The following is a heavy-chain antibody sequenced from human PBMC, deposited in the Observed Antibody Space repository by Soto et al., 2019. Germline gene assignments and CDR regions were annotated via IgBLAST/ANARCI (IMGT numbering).Heavy chain of an antibody. Sequence: QVQLVESGGGVVQPGRSLRLSCAASGFTFSSYGMHWVRQAPGKGLEWVAVISYDGSDKYYADYVKGRFTISRDNSRNTLYLQMNYLRAEDTAVYYCAKDSLRDIWFGEFRADYWGQGTLVTVSS. CDR1: GFTFSSYG. V-gene: IGHV3-30*18. CDR2: ISYDGSDK. D-gene: IGHD3-10*01. J-gene: IGHJ4*02. CDR3: AKDSLRDIWFGEFRADY.